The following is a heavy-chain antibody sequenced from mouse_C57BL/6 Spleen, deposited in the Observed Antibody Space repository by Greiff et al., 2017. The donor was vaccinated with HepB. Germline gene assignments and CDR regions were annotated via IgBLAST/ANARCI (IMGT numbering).Heavy chain of an antibody. J-gene: IGHJ4*01. D-gene: IGHD1-1*01. CDR2: ISYDGSN. CDR3: ARDTITTVVATDYAMDY. CDR1: GYSITSGYY. V-gene: IGHV3-6*01. Sequence: EVQVVESGPGLVKPSQSLSLTCSVTGYSITSGYYWNWIRQFPGNKLEWMGYISYDGSNNYNPSLKNRISITRDTSKNQFFLKLNSVTTEDTATYYCARDTITTVVATDYAMDYWGQGTSVTVSS.